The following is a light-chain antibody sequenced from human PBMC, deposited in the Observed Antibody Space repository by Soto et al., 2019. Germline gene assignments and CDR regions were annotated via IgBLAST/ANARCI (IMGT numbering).Light chain of an antibody. J-gene: IGLJ1*01. CDR2: EVS. CDR3: ASYAGSRTYV. Sequence: QSALTQPASVSGSPGQSITISCTGTSSDVGGYNYVSWYQLHPGKAPKLIVYEVSHRPSGASNHFSGYKSGNTASLTTSGLQAEDEGDYYCASYAGSRTYVFGSGTKVTVL. CDR1: SSDVGGYNY. V-gene: IGLV2-14*01.